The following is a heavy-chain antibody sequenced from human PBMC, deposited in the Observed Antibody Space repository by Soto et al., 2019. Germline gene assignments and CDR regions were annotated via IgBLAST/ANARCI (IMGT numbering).Heavy chain of an antibody. J-gene: IGHJ4*02. Sequence: EVQLLESGGGLAQPGGSLRLSCAASGFTFSGFAMSWVRQAPGKGLEWVSAITGSGGSTYHADSVKGRFTISRGNSKNTLYLEMNSLRADDTAVYYCAKGSSSSRPYYFDYWGQGTLATVSS. CDR1: GFTFSGFA. CDR3: AKGSSSSRPYYFDY. D-gene: IGHD6-6*01. CDR2: ITGSGGST. V-gene: IGHV3-23*01.